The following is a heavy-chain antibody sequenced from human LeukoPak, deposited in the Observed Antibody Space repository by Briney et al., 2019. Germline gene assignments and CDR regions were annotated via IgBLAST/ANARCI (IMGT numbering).Heavy chain of an antibody. CDR2: INHSGST. CDR1: GGSFSGYY. CDR3: ARADIIAVAGPAYFDY. Sequence: PSETLSLTCAVYGGSFSGYYWSWIRQPPGKGLEWIGEINHSGSTDYNPSLKSRVTISVDKSKNQFSLKLSSVTAADTAVYYCARADIIAVAGPAYFDYWGQGTLVTVSS. D-gene: IGHD6-19*01. V-gene: IGHV4-34*01. J-gene: IGHJ4*02.